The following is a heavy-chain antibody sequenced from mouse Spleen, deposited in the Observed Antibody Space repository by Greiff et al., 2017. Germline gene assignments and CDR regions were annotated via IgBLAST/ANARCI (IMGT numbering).Heavy chain of an antibody. CDR2: FHPYNDDT. CDR1: GYTFTTYP. J-gene: IGHJ1*01. D-gene: IGHD1-1*01. Sequence: LVESGAELVKPGASVKMSCKASGYTFTTYPIEWMKQNHGKSLEWIGNFHPYNDDTKYNEKFKGKATLTVEKSSSTVYLELSRLTSDDSAVYYCARGDYYGSSYDWYFDVWGAGTTVTVSS. CDR3: ARGDYYGSSYDWYFDV. V-gene: IGHV1-47*01.